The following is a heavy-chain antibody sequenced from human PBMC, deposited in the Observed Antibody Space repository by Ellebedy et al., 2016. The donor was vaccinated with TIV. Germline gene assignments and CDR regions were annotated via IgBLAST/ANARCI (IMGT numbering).Heavy chain of an antibody. D-gene: IGHD3-10*01. CDR3: VTGSPYASGNSRVCWFDP. V-gene: IGHV3-23*01. CDR2: ISGSGSTT. CDR1: GFTFSSYA. Sequence: GGSLRLSXAGSGFTFSSYAMSWVRQAPGKGLEWVSGISGSGSTTYYADSVKGRFTISRDNSKNTLFLQVDSLTAEDTAVYYCVTGSPYASGNSRVCWFDPWGQGTLVTVSS. J-gene: IGHJ5*02.